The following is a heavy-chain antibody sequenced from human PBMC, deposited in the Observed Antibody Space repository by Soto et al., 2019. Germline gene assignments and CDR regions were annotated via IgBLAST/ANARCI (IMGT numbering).Heavy chain of an antibody. J-gene: IGHJ4*02. Sequence: SETLSLTCTVSGGSVSSGSYYWSWIRQPPGKGLEWIAYVSYSGSTNYNPSLNSRVTISVDTSENQFSLKLSSVTAADTAVYYCATETRIVRATLFDYWGQGTLVTVSS. CDR1: GGSVSSGSYY. CDR3: ATETRIVRATLFDY. CDR2: VSYSGST. D-gene: IGHD1-26*01. V-gene: IGHV4-61*01.